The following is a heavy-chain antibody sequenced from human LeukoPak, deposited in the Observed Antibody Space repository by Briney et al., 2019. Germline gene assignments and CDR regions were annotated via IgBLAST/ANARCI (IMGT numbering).Heavy chain of an antibody. J-gene: IGHJ4*02. D-gene: IGHD2-2*01. CDR3: ARDYCSSTSCLFDY. CDR1: GYTFTGYH. Sequence: EASVKVSCKASGYTFTGYHMHWVRRAPGQGLEWMGRINPNSGDTNYAQKFQGRVTMTRDTSISTAYMELGRLRSDDTAVYYCARDYCSSTSCLFDYWGQGALVTVSS. CDR2: INPNSGDT. V-gene: IGHV1-2*06.